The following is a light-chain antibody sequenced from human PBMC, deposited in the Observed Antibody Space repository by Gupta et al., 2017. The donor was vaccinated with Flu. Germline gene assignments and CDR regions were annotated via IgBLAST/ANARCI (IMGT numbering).Light chain of an antibody. CDR3: QQTDNSPWT. CDR2: SGS. Sequence: PSALSASVGDRVTITCRASQRITLYLNWYQQRAGEAPRLLISSGSTLEGGVPSRFRGIGFGTDFTLTISRLQPEDFATYYCQQTDNSPWTFGLGTKVEIK. J-gene: IGKJ1*01. V-gene: IGKV1-39*01. CDR1: QRITLY.